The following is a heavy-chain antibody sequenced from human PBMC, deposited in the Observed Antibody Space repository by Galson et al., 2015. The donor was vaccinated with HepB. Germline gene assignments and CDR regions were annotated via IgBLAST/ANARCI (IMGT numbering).Heavy chain of an antibody. J-gene: IGHJ6*02. D-gene: IGHD3-10*01. CDR1: GYTFTNYY. CDR3: ARDRNYYGSGSYYNARYYYGMDV. V-gene: IGHV1-46*01. CDR2: INPSGGST. Sequence: SVKVSCKASGYTFTNYYMHWVRQAPGQGLEWMGIINPSGGSTSYAQKFQGRVTMTRDTSTSTVYMELSSLRSEDTAVYYCARDRNYYGSGSYYNARYYYGMDVWGQGTTVTVSS.